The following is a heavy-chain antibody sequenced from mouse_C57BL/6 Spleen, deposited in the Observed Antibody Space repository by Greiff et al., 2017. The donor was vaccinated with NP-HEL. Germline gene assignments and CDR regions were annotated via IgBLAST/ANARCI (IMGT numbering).Heavy chain of an antibody. CDR2: INPKNGGT. D-gene: IGHD2-12*01. CDR3: ARCYSNDDWYFDV. CDR1: GYTFTDYY. J-gene: IGHJ1*03. V-gene: IGHV1-26*01. Sequence: VQLQQSGPELVKPGASVKISCKASGYTFTDYYMNWVKQSHGKSLEWIGDINPKNGGTSYNQKFKGKATLTVDKSSSTAYMELRSLTSEDSAVYYCARCYSNDDWYFDVWGTGTTVTVSS.